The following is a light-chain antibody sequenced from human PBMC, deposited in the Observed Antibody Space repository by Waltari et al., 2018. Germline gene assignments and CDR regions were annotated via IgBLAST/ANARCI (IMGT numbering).Light chain of an antibody. V-gene: IGLV2-8*01. CDR3: SSYAGSNNYV. CDR2: EVS. Sequence: QSALTQPPSASGSPGQSVTISCTGTSSDVGGYNYVSWYQQHPGKAPKLMIYEVSQRPSGVPDRFAVCESGNTASLTVSGLQAEDEADYYCSSYAGSNNYVFGTGTKVTVL. CDR1: SSDVGGYNY. J-gene: IGLJ1*01.